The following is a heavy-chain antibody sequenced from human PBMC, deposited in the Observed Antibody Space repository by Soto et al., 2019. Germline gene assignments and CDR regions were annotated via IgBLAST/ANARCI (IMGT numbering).Heavy chain of an antibody. V-gene: IGHV1-69*01. CDR3: ARGATHGSSWYFWFDP. CDR2: IIPLFGTT. J-gene: IGHJ5*02. D-gene: IGHD6-13*01. CDR1: GGTFSTYS. Sequence: QMQLVQSGAEVRMPGSSVKVSCKASGGTFSTYSINWVRQAPGQGLEWMGGIIPLFGTTNYAQKFKVRVTITADDSTSTAYMELSSLRAEDAAVYYCARGATHGSSWYFWFDPWGQGTLVTVSS.